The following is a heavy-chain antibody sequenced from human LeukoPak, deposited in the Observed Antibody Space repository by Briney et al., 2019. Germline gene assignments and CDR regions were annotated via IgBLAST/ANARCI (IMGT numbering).Heavy chain of an antibody. J-gene: IGHJ3*02. Sequence: SETLSLTCTVSGGSISSGDYYWSWIRQPPGKGLEWIGYIYYSGSTYYNPSLKSRVTISVDTSKNQFSLKLSSVTAADTAVYYCAREVVVPAAIEGVGAFDTWGQGTMVTVSS. CDR2: IYYSGST. CDR3: AREVVVPAAIEGVGAFDT. CDR1: GGSISSGDYY. D-gene: IGHD2-2*02. V-gene: IGHV4-30-4*08.